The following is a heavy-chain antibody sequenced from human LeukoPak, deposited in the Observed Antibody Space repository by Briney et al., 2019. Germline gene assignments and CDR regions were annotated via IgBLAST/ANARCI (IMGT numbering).Heavy chain of an antibody. CDR2: IAGNSITI. J-gene: IGHJ4*02. V-gene: IGHV3-23*01. D-gene: IGHD3-10*01. CDR3: ATTMVRELDY. CDR1: GFTFSTYA. Sequence: GGSLRLSCAASGFTFSTYAMNWVRQAPGRGLEWVSVIAGNSITIRYADSVKGRFTISRDNSKDTLYLQMNSLRAEDTAVYYCATTMVRELDYWGQGTLVTVSS.